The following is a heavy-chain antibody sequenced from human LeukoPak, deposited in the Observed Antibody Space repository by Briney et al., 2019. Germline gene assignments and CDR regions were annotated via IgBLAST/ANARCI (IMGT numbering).Heavy chain of an antibody. CDR3: ARGLPYGDYRVGYMDV. Sequence: ASVKVSCKASGGTFSSYAISWVRQAPGQGLEWMGGIIPIFGTEYYAQKFQGRVTITTDESTSTAYMELSSLRSEDTAMYYCARGLPYGDYRVGYMDVWGKGTTVTVSS. V-gene: IGHV1-69*05. D-gene: IGHD4-17*01. CDR1: GGTFSSYA. J-gene: IGHJ6*03. CDR2: IIPIFGTE.